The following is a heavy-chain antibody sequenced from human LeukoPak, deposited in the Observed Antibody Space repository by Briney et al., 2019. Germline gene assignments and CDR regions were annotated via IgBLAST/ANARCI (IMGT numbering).Heavy chain of an antibody. D-gene: IGHD3-16*01. CDR3: AKGDYVDPEGAFDI. CDR1: GFTFSSYG. CDR2: ISYDGSNK. Sequence: PGRSLRLSCAASGFTFSSYGMHWVRQAPGKGLGWGAVISYDGSNKYYADSVKGRFTISRDNSKNTLYLQMNSLRAEDTAVYYCAKGDYVDPEGAFDIWGQGTMVTVSS. V-gene: IGHV3-30*18. J-gene: IGHJ3*02.